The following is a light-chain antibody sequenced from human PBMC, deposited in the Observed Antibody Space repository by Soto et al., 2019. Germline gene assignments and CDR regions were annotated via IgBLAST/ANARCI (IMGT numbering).Light chain of an antibody. Sequence: EIVLTQSPGTLSLSPGARATLSCRASQSVSSSSLAWYQTKRGQAPRLLIHGASSRATGIPDRFSGSGSGTEFTLSISSLQSEDFAVYYGKQYKEWPPFTFGQGTRLEIK. CDR1: QSVSSSS. V-gene: IGKV3-20*01. J-gene: IGKJ5*01. CDR3: KQYKEWPPFT. CDR2: GAS.